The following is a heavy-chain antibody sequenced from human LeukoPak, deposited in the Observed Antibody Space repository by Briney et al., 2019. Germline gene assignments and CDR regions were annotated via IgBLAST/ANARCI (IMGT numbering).Heavy chain of an antibody. V-gene: IGHV3-11*01. CDR3: ARGGGCSGGSCYSRFYYGMDV. CDR2: ISSSGSTI. J-gene: IGHJ6*02. Sequence: PGGSLRLSCAASGFTFSDYYMSWIRQAPGKGLEWVSYISSSGSTIYYADSVKGRFTISRDNAKNSPYLQMNSLRAEDTAVYYCARGGGCSGGSCYSRFYYGMDVWGQGTTVTVSS. CDR1: GFTFSDYY. D-gene: IGHD2-15*01.